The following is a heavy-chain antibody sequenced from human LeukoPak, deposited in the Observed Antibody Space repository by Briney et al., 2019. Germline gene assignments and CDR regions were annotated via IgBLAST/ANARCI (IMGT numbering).Heavy chain of an antibody. CDR3: AKVRWELLTGKWFDP. CDR2: ISGSGGST. D-gene: IGHD1-26*01. J-gene: IGHJ5*02. Sequence: GGSLRLSCAASGFTFSSYAMSWVRQAPGKGLGWVSAISGSGGSTYYADSVKGRFTISRDNSKNTLYLQMNSLRAEDTAVYYCAKVRWELLTGKWFDPWGQGTLVTVSS. V-gene: IGHV3-23*01. CDR1: GFTFSSYA.